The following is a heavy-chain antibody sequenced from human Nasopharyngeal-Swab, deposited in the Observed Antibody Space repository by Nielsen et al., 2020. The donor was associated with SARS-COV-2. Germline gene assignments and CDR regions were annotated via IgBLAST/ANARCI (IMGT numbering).Heavy chain of an antibody. D-gene: IGHD4-17*01. CDR2: INHSGST. Sequence: GSLRLSCAVYGGSFSGYYWGWIRQPPGKGLEWIGEINHSGSTNYNPSLKSRVTISVDTSKNQFSLKLSSVTAADTAVYYCARGNGAFDYWGQGTLVTVSS. V-gene: IGHV4-34*01. CDR1: GGSFSGYY. CDR3: ARGNGAFDY. J-gene: IGHJ4*02.